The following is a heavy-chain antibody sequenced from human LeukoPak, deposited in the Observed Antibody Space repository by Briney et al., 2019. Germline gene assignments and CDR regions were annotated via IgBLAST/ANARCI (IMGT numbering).Heavy chain of an antibody. CDR2: ISSSSSYI. D-gene: IGHD1-26*01. CDR1: GFTFSSYS. CDR3: ARDRGMYSGSPPDY. Sequence: GGSLRLSCAASGFTFSSYSMNWVRQAPGKGLEWVSSISSSSSYIYYAVSVKGRFIISRDNAKNSLYLQMNSLRAEDTAVYYCARDRGMYSGSPPDYWGQGTLVTVSS. J-gene: IGHJ4*02. V-gene: IGHV3-21*01.